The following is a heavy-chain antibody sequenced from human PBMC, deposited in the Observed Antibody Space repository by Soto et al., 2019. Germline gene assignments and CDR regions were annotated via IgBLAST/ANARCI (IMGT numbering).Heavy chain of an antibody. D-gene: IGHD3-9*01. CDR1: GCTFSSYA. V-gene: IGHV3-30-3*01. J-gene: IGHJ4*02. Sequence: PGGSVRLSCAASGCTFSSYAMHWVRQAPGKGLEWVAVISYDGSNKYCADSVKGRFTISRDNSKNTLYLQMNSLRAEDTAVYYCARVGLALRYFDWRTPFDYWGQGNLVTVS. CDR2: ISYDGSNK. CDR3: ARVGLALRYFDWRTPFDY.